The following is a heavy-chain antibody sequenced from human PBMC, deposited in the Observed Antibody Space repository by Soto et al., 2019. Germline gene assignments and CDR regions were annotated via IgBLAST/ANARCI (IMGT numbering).Heavy chain of an antibody. V-gene: IGHV4-4*02. D-gene: IGHD3-10*01. CDR3: ARDRVAYYYGSGGYFYFDY. Sequence: QVQLQESGPGLVKPSGTLSLTCAVSGGSISSSNWWSWVRQPPGKGLEWIGEIYHSGSTNYNPSLHSRLTISVDKSKHPFSLRLSSVTAADTAVYYCARDRVAYYYGSGGYFYFDYWGQGTLVTVSS. J-gene: IGHJ4*02. CDR1: GGSISSSNW. CDR2: IYHSGST.